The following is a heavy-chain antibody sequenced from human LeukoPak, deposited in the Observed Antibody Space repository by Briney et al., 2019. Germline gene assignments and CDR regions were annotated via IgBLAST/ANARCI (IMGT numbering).Heavy chain of an antibody. CDR3: ARDPGDNWNDMDY. V-gene: IGHV1-2*06. D-gene: IGHD1-1*01. J-gene: IGHJ4*02. CDR2: INPNSGGT. CDR1: GYTFTGYY. Sequence: GASVKVSCKASGYTFTGYYMHWVRQAPGQGLEWMGRINPNSGGTNYARKFQGRVTMTRDTSISTAYMELSRLRSDDTAVYYCARDPGDNWNDMDYWGQGTLVTVSS.